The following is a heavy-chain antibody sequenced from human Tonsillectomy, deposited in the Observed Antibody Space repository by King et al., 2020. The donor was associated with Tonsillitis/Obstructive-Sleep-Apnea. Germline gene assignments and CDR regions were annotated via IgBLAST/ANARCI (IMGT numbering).Heavy chain of an antibody. CDR2: INHSGST. J-gene: IGHJ5*02. V-gene: IGHV4-34*01. Sequence: VQLQQWGAGLLKPSETLSLTCAVYGGSFSGYYWSWIRQPPGKGLEWIGEINHSGSTNYNPSLKSRVTISVDTSKNQFSLKLSSVTAADTAVYYCARTGPGWLRLRPGERWSDAWGQGTLVTVSS. D-gene: IGHD5-12*01. CDR3: ARTGPGWLRLRPGERWSDA. CDR1: GGSFSGYY.